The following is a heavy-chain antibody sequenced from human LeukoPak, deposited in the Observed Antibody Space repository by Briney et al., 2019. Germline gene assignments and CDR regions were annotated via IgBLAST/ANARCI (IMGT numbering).Heavy chain of an antibody. D-gene: IGHD6-6*01. Sequence: GGSLRLSCAASGFTYSSYSMNWVRQAPGKGLEWVSSISSSSSYIYYAHSLKGRFAISRDNAKNSLYLQMNSLRAEDKAVYYCAGSSVTISRSSQLDYWGQGTLVTVSS. CDR1: GFTYSSYS. CDR3: AGSSVTISRSSQLDY. J-gene: IGHJ4*02. V-gene: IGHV3-21*01. CDR2: ISSSSSYI.